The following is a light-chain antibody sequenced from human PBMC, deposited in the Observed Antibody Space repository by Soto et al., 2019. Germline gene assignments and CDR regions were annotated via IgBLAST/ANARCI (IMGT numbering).Light chain of an antibody. CDR3: QHYCKWPLT. J-gene: IGKJ4*01. Sequence: ELVMTQSPVTLSVSPGEGATLSCRASQSVTSNYLAWYQQKPGQAPRLLIYGVSSRATGIPDRFSGSGSGTDLTLTISRLEPEDFGVYYCQHYCKWPLTFGGGTKVEIK. V-gene: IGKV3-20*01. CDR2: GVS. CDR1: QSVTSNY.